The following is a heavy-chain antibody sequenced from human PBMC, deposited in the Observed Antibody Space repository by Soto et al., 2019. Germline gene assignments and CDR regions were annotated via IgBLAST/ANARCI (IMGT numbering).Heavy chain of an antibody. D-gene: IGHD3-10*01. CDR1: GFIFSSYG. CDR2: ISNIGSDK. Sequence: PGGSLRLSCAASGFIFSSYGMHWVRQAPGKGLEWVAVISNIGSDKNHADSVKGRFTISRDNSRNTLYLQMNSLRTEDTAVYYCAKVGYGADFGAGAFDIWGQGTMVTVSS. V-gene: IGHV3-30*18. J-gene: IGHJ3*02. CDR3: AKVGYGADFGAGAFDI.